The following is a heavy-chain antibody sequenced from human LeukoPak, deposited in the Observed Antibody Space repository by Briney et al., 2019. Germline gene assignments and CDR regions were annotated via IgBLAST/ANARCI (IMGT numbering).Heavy chain of an antibody. D-gene: IGHD3-3*01. Sequence: PGGSLRLSCAASGVTFSSYAMHWVRQAPGKGLEWVAVISYDGSNKYYADSVKGRFTISRDNSKNTLYLQMNSLRAEDTAVYYCARVPDWSGYYNDYYYGMDVWGQGTTVTVSS. CDR2: ISYDGSNK. CDR1: GVTFSSYA. CDR3: ARVPDWSGYYNDYYYGMDV. V-gene: IGHV3-30*04. J-gene: IGHJ6*02.